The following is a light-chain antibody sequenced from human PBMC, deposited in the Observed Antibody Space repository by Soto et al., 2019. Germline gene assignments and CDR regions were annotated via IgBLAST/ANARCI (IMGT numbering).Light chain of an antibody. Sequence: QLVLTQSPSASASLGASVKLTCTLSSGHSSYAIAWHQQQPEKGPGYLMKLNSDGSHSKGDGIPDRFSGSSSGAERYLTISSLQSEDEADYYCQTWGTGVFGGGTKLTVL. J-gene: IGLJ2*01. CDR2: LNSDGSH. CDR3: QTWGTGV. CDR1: SGHSSYA. V-gene: IGLV4-69*01.